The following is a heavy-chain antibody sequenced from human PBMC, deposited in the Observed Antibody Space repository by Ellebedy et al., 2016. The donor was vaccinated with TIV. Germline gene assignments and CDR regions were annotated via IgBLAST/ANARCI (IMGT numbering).Heavy chain of an antibody. Sequence: GESLKISCVASGFTFRNHGMHWVRQAPGKGLEWVAVIWYDGSEKYYAESVKGRFTISRDNSKNTVYLQMNSLRAEDTAVYFCTRGKARTGYQYGMDLWGQGTTVAVSS. CDR2: IWYDGSEK. J-gene: IGHJ6*02. CDR1: GFTFRNHG. CDR3: TRGKARTGYQYGMDL. V-gene: IGHV3-33*08. D-gene: IGHD6-13*01.